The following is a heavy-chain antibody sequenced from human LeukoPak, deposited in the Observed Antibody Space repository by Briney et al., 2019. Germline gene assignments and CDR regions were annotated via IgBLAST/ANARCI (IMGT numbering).Heavy chain of an antibody. D-gene: IGHD1-26*01. Sequence: ASVKVSCKVSGFTFTGYYMHWVRQAPGQGLEWMGWITPNSGGTNYAQKFQGWVTMTRDTSISTAYMELSRLSSDDTAVYYCARAPDRYSGSYYDYWGQGTLVTVSS. CDR2: ITPNSGGT. CDR1: GFTFTGYY. V-gene: IGHV1-2*04. J-gene: IGHJ4*02. CDR3: ARAPDRYSGSYYDY.